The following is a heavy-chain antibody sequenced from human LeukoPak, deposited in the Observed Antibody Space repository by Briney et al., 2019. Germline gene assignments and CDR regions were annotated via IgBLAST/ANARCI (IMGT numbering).Heavy chain of an antibody. Sequence: PGGSLXLSCAASGFTFSSYSMNWVRQARGKGLEWVSSIIIIIISLYSAPSVNARFTISTDNANNSLYLQMNSLRAEDTAVYYCARVDSGYDYIYYWGQGTLVTVSS. CDR2: IIIIIISL. CDR3: ARVDSGYDYIYY. V-gene: IGHV3-21*01. D-gene: IGHD5-12*01. J-gene: IGHJ4*02. CDR1: GFTFSSYS.